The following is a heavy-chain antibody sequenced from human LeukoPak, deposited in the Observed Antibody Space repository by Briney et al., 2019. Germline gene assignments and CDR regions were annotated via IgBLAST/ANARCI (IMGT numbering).Heavy chain of an antibody. J-gene: IGHJ4*02. V-gene: IGHV4-39*07. Sequence: SETLSLTCTVSGGSISSSTYYWGWIRQPPGKGLEWIGSIYYSGSTNYNPSLKSRVTISVDTSQNQFSLKLTSVTAADTAVYYCAKGYGSDWYYFDYWGQGTLVTVSS. D-gene: IGHD6-19*01. CDR1: GGSISSSTYY. CDR2: IYYSGST. CDR3: AKGYGSDWYYFDY.